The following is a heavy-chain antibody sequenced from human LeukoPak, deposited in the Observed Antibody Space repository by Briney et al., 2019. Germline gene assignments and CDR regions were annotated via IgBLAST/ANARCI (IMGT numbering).Heavy chain of an antibody. CDR1: GGSISSYY. CDR3: ASRSPAHDY. Sequence: SETLSLTCTVSGGSISSYYWSWIRQPPGKGLEWVGYINYSGSTNYNPSLKRRVTISVDTSKNQFSLKLTSVTAADTAVYYCASRSPAHDYWGQGTLVTVSS. D-gene: IGHD2-2*01. CDR2: INYSGST. J-gene: IGHJ4*02. V-gene: IGHV4-59*08.